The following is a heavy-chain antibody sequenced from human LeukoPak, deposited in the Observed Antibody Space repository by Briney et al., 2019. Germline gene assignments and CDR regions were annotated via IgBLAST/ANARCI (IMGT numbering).Heavy chain of an antibody. V-gene: IGHV4-38-2*02. D-gene: IGHD4-17*01. Sequence: SETLSLTCTVSGYSISSGYYGAWIRQPPGKGLEWIGSIYYSGSTYYNPSLKSRVTISVDSSKNQFSLKLSSVTAADTAVYYCARGYGDYARYYYYMDVWGKGTTVTVSS. CDR2: IYYSGST. CDR3: ARGYGDYARYYYYMDV. CDR1: GYSISSGYY. J-gene: IGHJ6*03.